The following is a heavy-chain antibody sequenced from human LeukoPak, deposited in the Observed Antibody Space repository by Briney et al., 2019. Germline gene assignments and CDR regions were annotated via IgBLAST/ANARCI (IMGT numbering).Heavy chain of an antibody. CDR1: GFTFSSYA. Sequence: GGSLRLSCAASGFTFSSYAMSWVRQAPGKGLEWVSAISGSGGSTYYADSVKGRFTISRDNAKNSLYLQMNSLRAEDTAVYYCARDQSTGYSSSWYGGYYFDYWGQGTLVTVSS. CDR2: ISGSGGST. J-gene: IGHJ4*02. D-gene: IGHD6-13*01. V-gene: IGHV3-23*01. CDR3: ARDQSTGYSSSWYGGYYFDY.